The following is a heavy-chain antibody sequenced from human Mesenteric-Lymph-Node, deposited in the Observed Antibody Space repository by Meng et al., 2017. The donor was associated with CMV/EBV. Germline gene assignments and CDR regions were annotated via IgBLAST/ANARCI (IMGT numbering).Heavy chain of an antibody. CDR3: AGGIAAAGSRWFDP. D-gene: IGHD6-13*01. Sequence: QVQLVQSGAEVNKPGSSVKVPCKASGGTFSSYTISWVRQAPGQGLEWMGRIIPILGIANYAQKFQGRVTITADKSPSTAYMELSSLRSEDTAVYYCAGGIAAAGSRWFDPWGQGTLVTVSS. CDR1: GGTFSSYT. J-gene: IGHJ5*02. CDR2: IIPILGIA. V-gene: IGHV1-69*02.